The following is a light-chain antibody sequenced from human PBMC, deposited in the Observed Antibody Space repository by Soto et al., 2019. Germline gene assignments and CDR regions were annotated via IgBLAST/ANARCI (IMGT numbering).Light chain of an antibody. J-gene: IGKJ1*01. CDR2: DAS. V-gene: IGKV3-11*01. Sequence: EIVLTQSPATLSLSPGERATLSCRASQSVSSYLAWYQQKPGQAPRLLIYDASNRATGILARFSGSGSGTDFTLTINSLEPEDFAVYYCQQRSNWPPGGTFGQGTKVEIK. CDR1: QSVSSY. CDR3: QQRSNWPPGGT.